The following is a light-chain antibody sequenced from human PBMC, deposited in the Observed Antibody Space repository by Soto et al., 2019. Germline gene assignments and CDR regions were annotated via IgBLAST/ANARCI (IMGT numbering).Light chain of an antibody. Sequence: ENVLTQSPGPLSLSPGERATLSCRASQTVSSTYLAWYQQKPGQAPRLLIYGASSRATGIPDRFSGTVSGTDFTLTISRLEPEDFAVYYCQQYGSSPITFGQGTRLEIK. J-gene: IGKJ5*01. V-gene: IGKV3-20*01. CDR2: GAS. CDR3: QQYGSSPIT. CDR1: QTVSSTY.